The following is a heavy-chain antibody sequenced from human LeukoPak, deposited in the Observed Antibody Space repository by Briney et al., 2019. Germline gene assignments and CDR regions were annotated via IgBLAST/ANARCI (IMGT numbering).Heavy chain of an antibody. J-gene: IGHJ5*02. Sequence: PSETLSLTCAVDGGSFGGYYWGWIRQPPGKGLGWIGEINHSGSTNYNPSLKSRVTISVDTSKNQFSLKLSSVTAADTAVYYCARQEQQLIYNWFDPWGQGTLVTVSS. D-gene: IGHD6-13*01. CDR3: ARQEQQLIYNWFDP. CDR2: INHSGST. V-gene: IGHV4-34*01. CDR1: GGSFGGYY.